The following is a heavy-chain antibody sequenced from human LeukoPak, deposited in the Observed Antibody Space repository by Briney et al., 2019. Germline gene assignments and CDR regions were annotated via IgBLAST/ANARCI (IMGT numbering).Heavy chain of an antibody. CDR1: GFTSDDYT. J-gene: IGHJ4*02. D-gene: IGHD3-10*01. CDR2: ISWDGGST. V-gene: IGHV3-43*01. CDR3: AKDNGALTVRGIFDY. Sequence: GGSLRLSCAASGFTSDDYTMHWVRQAPGKGLEWVSLISWDGGSTYYADSVKGRFTISRDNSKNSLYLQMNSLRTEDTALYYCAKDNGALTVRGIFDYWGQGTLVTVSS.